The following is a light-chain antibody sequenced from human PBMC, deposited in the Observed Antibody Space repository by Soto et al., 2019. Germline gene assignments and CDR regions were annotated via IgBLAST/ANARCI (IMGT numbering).Light chain of an antibody. V-gene: IGKV1-5*01. Sequence: IHPTLVPSAQSPSVRDSPTNTCRASQSIGSWLAWYQQKPGKAPRLLIYDASTLQSGVPSRFSGSGSGTEFTLTISSLEPGDFATYYCQQSKIWPVTFGHGTRVEIK. CDR2: DAS. CDR1: QSIGSW. J-gene: IGKJ5*01. CDR3: QQSKIWPVT.